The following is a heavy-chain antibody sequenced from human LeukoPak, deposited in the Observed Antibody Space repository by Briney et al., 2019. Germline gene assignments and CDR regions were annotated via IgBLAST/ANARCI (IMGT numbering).Heavy chain of an antibody. CDR1: GYSISSGYY. V-gene: IGHV4-61*01. D-gene: IGHD1-26*01. J-gene: IGHJ4*02. CDR2: IYYSGST. CDR3: ARTRAKWGVDY. Sequence: PSETLSLTCAVSGYSISSGYYWGRIRQPPGEGLEWIGYIYYSGSTNYNPSLKSRLTISVDTSKNQFSLKLSSVTAADTAVYYCARTRAKWGVDYWGQGTLVTVSS.